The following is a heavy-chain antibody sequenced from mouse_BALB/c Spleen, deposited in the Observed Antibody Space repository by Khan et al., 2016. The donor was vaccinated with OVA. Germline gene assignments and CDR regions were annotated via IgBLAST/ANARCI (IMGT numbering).Heavy chain of an antibody. J-gene: IGHJ3*01. Sequence: EVELVESGGGLVKPGGSLKLSCAPSGFAFSSYDMSWVRQTPEKRLEWVATISGTGIYTYSPDSVKGRFTISRDNARNTLYLKMSSLRSEDTALYYCARPSYYGKPWFTYWGQGTLVTVSA. CDR1: GFAFSSYD. CDR2: ISGTGIYT. V-gene: IGHV5-9*02. CDR3: ARPSYYGKPWFTY. D-gene: IGHD2-10*01.